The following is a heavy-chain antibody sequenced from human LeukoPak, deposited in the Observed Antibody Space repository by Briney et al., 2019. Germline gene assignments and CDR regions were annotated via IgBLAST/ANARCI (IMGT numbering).Heavy chain of an antibody. CDR3: ARGGVATAHFDY. CDR2: ISSNGGST. V-gene: IGHV3-64*01. Sequence: GGSLRLSCAASGLTFSSYAMHWVRQAPGKGLEYVSAISSNGGSTYYANSVKGRFTISRDNSKNTLYLQMGSLRAEDMAVYYCARGGVATAHFDYWGQGTLVTVSS. D-gene: IGHD4-23*01. J-gene: IGHJ4*02. CDR1: GLTFSSYA.